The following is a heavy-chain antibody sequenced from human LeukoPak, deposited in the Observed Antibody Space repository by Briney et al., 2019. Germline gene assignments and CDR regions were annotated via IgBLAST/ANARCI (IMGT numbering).Heavy chain of an antibody. Sequence: ASVKVSCKASGYTISSYGISWVRQAPGQGLEWMGWISVYNGNTKYAQKFQGRVTMTTDTFTSTAYMEVTSLRSDDTAVYYCARDQYDSVWDSHRPYFDYWGQGTLVTVSS. V-gene: IGHV1-18*01. CDR2: ISVYNGNT. J-gene: IGHJ4*02. CDR1: GYTISSYG. CDR3: ARDQYDSVWDSHRPYFDY. D-gene: IGHD3-16*02.